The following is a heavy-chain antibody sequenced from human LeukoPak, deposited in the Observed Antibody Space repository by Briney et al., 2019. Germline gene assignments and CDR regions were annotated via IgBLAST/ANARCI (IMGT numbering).Heavy chain of an antibody. Sequence: SETLSLTCTVSAGSISNYYWSWIRQPPGRGLEWIGYIYYSGSTSYNPSLRSRATISVDTSKNQFSLRLSSVIAADTGVYYCARDKPNSSSFDYWGQGTLVTVSS. CDR3: ARDKPNSSSFDY. D-gene: IGHD6-6*01. V-gene: IGHV4-59*01. CDR1: AGSISNYY. J-gene: IGHJ4*02. CDR2: IYYSGST.